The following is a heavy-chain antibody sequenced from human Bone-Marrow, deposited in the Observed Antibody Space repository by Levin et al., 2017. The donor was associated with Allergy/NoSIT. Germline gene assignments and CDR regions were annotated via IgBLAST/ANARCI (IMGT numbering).Heavy chain of an antibody. CDR2: LSGRSAYT. V-gene: IGHV3-21*04. Sequence: GGSLRLSCTASGFTFNIYDMSWVRQAPRRGLEWVSSLSGRSAYTYYADSVKGRFTISRDNSKNSLYLHMKNLRADDTAVYYCVRSKGRNGWSYYDDGMDVWGRGTTATVAS. CDR1: GFTFNIYD. CDR3: VRSKGRNGWSYYDDGMDV. D-gene: IGHD2-2*03. J-gene: IGHJ6*02.